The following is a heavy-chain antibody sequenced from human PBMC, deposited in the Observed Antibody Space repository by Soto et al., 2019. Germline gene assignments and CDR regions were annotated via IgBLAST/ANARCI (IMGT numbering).Heavy chain of an antibody. J-gene: IGHJ4*02. Sequence: PGGSLRLSCAASGFTVSSNYMSWVRQAPGKGLEWVSVIYSGGSTYYADSVKGRFTISRDNSKNTLYLQMNSLRAEDTAVYYCAREAMVRGVNYFDYWGQGTLVTVSS. CDR2: IYSGGST. D-gene: IGHD3-10*01. CDR3: AREAMVRGVNYFDY. CDR1: GFTVSSNY. V-gene: IGHV3-53*01.